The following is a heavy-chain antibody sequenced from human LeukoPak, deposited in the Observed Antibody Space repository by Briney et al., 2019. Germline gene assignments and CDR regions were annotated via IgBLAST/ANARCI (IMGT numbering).Heavy chain of an antibody. CDR2: IYYSGST. Sequence: SETLSLTCSVSGGSIRNNSYYWGWIRQPPGKGLEWIGSIYYSGSTYYNPSLKSRVTISLDTSKNQFSLKLSSVTAADTALYYCARHLEIQLWSAFDIWGQGTMVTVSS. CDR1: GGSIRNNSYY. V-gene: IGHV4-39*07. D-gene: IGHD5-18*01. CDR3: ARHLEIQLWSAFDI. J-gene: IGHJ3*02.